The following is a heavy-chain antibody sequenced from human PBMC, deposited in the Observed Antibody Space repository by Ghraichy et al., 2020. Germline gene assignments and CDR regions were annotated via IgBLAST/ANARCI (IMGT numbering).Heavy chain of an antibody. Sequence: GGSLRLSCAASGFTFGIYAMSWVRQAPGKGLEWVSALSATGGATYYADSVKGRFTISRDNSKNTLYLQMNSLRVEDTAVYYCAKWLKGGYYVVDYWGPGTLVTVSS. CDR2: LSATGGAT. J-gene: IGHJ4*02. D-gene: IGHD3-3*01. CDR3: AKWLKGGYYVVDY. CDR1: GFTFGIYA. V-gene: IGHV3-23*01.